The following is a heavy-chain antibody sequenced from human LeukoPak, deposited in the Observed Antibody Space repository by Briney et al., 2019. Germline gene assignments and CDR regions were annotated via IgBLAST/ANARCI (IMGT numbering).Heavy chain of an antibody. V-gene: IGHV3-23*01. CDR1: GFTFSTYA. D-gene: IGHD2-15*01. CDR3: AKCLTGGSCYAAFDF. Sequence: GGSLRLSCAASGFTFSTYAMSWVRQVPGKGLEWVSAISGSGTSTYYADSVKGRFIISRNNSKNTLFLQMNSLRAEDTAVYYCAKCLTGGSCYAAFDFWGQETLVTVSS. CDR2: ISGSGTST. J-gene: IGHJ4*02.